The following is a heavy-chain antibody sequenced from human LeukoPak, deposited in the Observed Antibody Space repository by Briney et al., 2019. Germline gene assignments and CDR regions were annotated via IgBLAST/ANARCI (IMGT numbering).Heavy chain of an antibody. CDR3: AKDSTTLYYYYYGMDV. D-gene: IGHD1-26*01. CDR1: GFTVSSNY. CDR2: ISGSGGST. J-gene: IGHJ6*02. V-gene: IGHV3-23*01. Sequence: GGSLRLSCAASGFTVSSNYMSWVRQAPGKGLEWVSAISGSGGSTYYADSVKGRFTISRDDSKNTLYLQMNSLRAEDTAVYYCAKDSTTLYYYYYGMDVWGRGTTVTVSS.